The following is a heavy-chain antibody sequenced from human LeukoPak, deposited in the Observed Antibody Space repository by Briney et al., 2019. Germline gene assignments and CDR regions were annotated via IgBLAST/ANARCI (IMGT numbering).Heavy chain of an antibody. CDR2: INEDGSEK. Sequence: GGSLRLSCAASGLTLSVHWVSWVRQAPGKGLEWVAEINEDGSEKFYVESMKGRCTISRDNAKNSVHLQMNGVRVEDTAVYYCASFHVLWGHGTLVTVSS. CDR1: GLTLSVHW. J-gene: IGHJ4*01. CDR3: ASFHVL. V-gene: IGHV3-7*01.